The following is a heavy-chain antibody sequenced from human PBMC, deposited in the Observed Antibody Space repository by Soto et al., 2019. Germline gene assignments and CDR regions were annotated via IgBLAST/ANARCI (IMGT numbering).Heavy chain of an antibody. J-gene: IGHJ4*02. CDR1: GGSLSGATYS. Sequence: KLSETLSLTCGVSGGSLSGATYSWNWIRQPPGKGLEWIGYIFPSGTTYYNPSLKSRVTISIDVSKNQFSLSLRSFTAADTAVYYCARSREFDYWSQGTLVTVSS. CDR2: IFPSGTT. V-gene: IGHV4-30-2*01. CDR3: ARSREFDY.